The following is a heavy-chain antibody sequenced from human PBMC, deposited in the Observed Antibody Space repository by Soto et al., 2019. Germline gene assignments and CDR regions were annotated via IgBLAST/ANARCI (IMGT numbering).Heavy chain of an antibody. CDR3: TRVSGCGTGTYVNHCLDF. CDR1: RFTLWYYC. Sequence: LFCAAPRFTLWYYCMYLFRQPPVKGLEWLATIKWEDSEKKYVNCGKGRFTMSRDNAMNSVYLQMDSLRAEATAVYYDTRVSGCGTGTYVNHCLDFWGQGTLVTVSS. CDR2: IKWEDSEK. D-gene: IGHD3-10*01. J-gene: IGHJ4*01. V-gene: IGHV3-7*02.